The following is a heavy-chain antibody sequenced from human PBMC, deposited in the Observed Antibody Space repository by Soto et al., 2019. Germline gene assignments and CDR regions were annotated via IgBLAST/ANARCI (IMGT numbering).Heavy chain of an antibody. V-gene: IGHV1-3*01. CDR3: ASGDSIRMMYALYFDY. J-gene: IGHJ4*01. CDR1: GYTFTSYA. Sequence: QVQLVQSGAEVKKPGASVKVSCKASGYTFTSYAMHWVRQAPGQRIERMGWINAGNGNTKYSQKFQGRVTITRDTSARKTNMDRNCLRSEDTAVYYCASGDSIRMMYALYFDYWGHGTIVTVSS. D-gene: IGHD2-8*01. CDR2: INAGNGNT.